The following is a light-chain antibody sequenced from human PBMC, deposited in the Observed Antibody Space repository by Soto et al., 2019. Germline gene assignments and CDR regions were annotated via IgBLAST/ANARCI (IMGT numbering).Light chain of an antibody. CDR1: RSFASSY. V-gene: IGKV3-20*01. J-gene: IGKJ2*01. CDR2: AAS. Sequence: EIVLKQSPATLSLSPGERATLSCRASRSFASSYLAWYQHKPGQAPRLLIYAASSRATGIPDRFIGSGSGTDFTLTISRLEPDDSAVYYCHHYDSSPPYTFGQGTKVDIK. CDR3: HHYDSSPPYT.